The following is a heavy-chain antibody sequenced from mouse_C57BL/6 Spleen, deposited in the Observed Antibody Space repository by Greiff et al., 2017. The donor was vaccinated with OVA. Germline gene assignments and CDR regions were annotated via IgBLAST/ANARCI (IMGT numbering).Heavy chain of an antibody. Sequence: VQLQQPGAELVKPGASVKLSCKASGYTFTSYWMHWVKQRPGRGLEWIGRIDPNSGGTKYNEKFKSKATLTVDKPSSTAYMQLSSLTSEDSAVYYCAREYDYGSREGYYCDYWGQGTTLTVSS. D-gene: IGHD1-1*01. J-gene: IGHJ2*01. CDR3: AREYDYGSREGYYCDY. CDR1: GYTFTSYW. CDR2: IDPNSGGT. V-gene: IGHV1-72*01.